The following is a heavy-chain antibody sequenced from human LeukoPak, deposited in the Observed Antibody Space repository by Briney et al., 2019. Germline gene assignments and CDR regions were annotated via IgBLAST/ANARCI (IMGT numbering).Heavy chain of an antibody. Sequence: GGSLRLSCAASGFTFSDDAMHWVRQAPGKGLEWVAVISYDGDNKYYADSVKGRFTISRDNSKNTLYLQMNSLRGEDTAVYFCARATCRGRSCYSLVSGFWGQGTLVIVSS. V-gene: IGHV3-30-3*01. CDR1: GFTFSDDA. D-gene: IGHD2-15*01. J-gene: IGHJ4*02. CDR3: ARATCRGRSCYSLVSGF. CDR2: ISYDGDNK.